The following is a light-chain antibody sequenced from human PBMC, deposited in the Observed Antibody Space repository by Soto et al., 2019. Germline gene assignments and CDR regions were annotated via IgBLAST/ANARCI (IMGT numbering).Light chain of an antibody. CDR2: KDS. J-gene: IGLJ2*01. V-gene: IGLV3-25*03. Sequence: SSELTQPPSVSVSPGQTARITCSGDALPKQYAYWYQQKPGQAPVLVIYKDSERPSGIPERFSGSSSGTTVTLTISGVQAEDEADYYCQSADSSVVFGGGNKVTVL. CDR1: ALPKQY. CDR3: QSADSSVV.